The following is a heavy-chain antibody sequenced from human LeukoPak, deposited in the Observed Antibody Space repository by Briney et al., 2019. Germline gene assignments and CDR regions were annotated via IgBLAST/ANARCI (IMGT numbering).Heavy chain of an antibody. J-gene: IGHJ4*02. CDR3: ANSPISDY. Sequence: GRSLRLSCAASGFTFSTYAMSWVRQAPGKGLEWVSAISASGGTTFYADSVKGRFTISRDNSKNTLYLQINSLRVEDTAVYYGANSPISDYWGQGTLVTVSS. CDR1: GFTFSTYA. CDR2: ISASGGTT. V-gene: IGHV3-23*01.